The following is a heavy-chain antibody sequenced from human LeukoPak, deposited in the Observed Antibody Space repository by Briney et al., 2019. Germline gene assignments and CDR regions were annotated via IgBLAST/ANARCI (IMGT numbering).Heavy chain of an antibody. CDR3: ARGRWFGELLGN. J-gene: IGHJ4*02. Sequence: GGSLRLSCAASGFTFSSYAMSWVRQAPGKGLEWVSAISGSGGSTYYADSVKGRFTISRDNSKNTLYLQMNSLRAEDTAVYYCARGRWFGELLGNWGQGTLVTASS. CDR1: GFTFSSYA. D-gene: IGHD3-10*01. CDR2: ISGSGGST. V-gene: IGHV3-23*01.